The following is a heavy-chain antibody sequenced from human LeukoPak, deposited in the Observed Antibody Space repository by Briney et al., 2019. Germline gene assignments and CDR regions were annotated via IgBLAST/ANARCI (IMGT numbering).Heavy chain of an antibody. V-gene: IGHV1-24*01. CDR3: ALLSWTDAFDI. CDR2: FDPEDGET. J-gene: IGHJ3*02. CDR1: GYTLTELS. D-gene: IGHD6-13*01. Sequence: ASVKVSCKVSGYTLTELSMHWVRQTPGTGLEWMGGFDPEDGETLYAQKFQGRVTMTEDTSTDTAYMELSSLRSEDTAVYYCALLSWTDAFDIWGRGTLVTVSS.